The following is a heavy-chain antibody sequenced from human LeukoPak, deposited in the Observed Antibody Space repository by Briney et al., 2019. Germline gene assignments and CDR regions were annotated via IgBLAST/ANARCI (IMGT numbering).Heavy chain of an antibody. CDR3: ATAWKRGYSYGYFDY. CDR2: FDPEDGET. V-gene: IGHV1-24*01. J-gene: IGHJ4*02. Sequence: AASVKVSCKVSGYTLTELSMHWVRQAPGKGLEWMGGFDPEDGETIYAQKFQGRVTMTEDTSTDTAYMELSSLRSEDTAVHYCATAWKRGYSYGYFDYWGQGTLVTVSS. CDR1: GYTLTELS. D-gene: IGHD5-18*01.